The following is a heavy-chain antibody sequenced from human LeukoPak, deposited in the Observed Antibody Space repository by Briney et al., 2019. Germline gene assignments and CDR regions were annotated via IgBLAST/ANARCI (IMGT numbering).Heavy chain of an antibody. Sequence: GGSLRPSRAASGFTFSSYAMSWVRQAPGKGLEGVSAISGSGGSTYYADSVKGRFTISRDNSKNTLYLQMNSLRAEDTAVYYCAKARSGWYGDPFDYWGQGTLVTVSS. CDR1: GFTFSSYA. CDR3: AKARSGWYGDPFDY. V-gene: IGHV3-23*01. J-gene: IGHJ4*02. D-gene: IGHD6-19*01. CDR2: ISGSGGST.